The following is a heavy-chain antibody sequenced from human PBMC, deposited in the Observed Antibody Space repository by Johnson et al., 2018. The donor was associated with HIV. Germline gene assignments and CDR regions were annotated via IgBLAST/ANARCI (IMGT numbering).Heavy chain of an antibody. CDR3: ARLPPYYYDSSGYYHDAFDI. Sequence: VQLVESGGGVVQPGRSLRLSCAASGFTVSSNYMSWVRQAPGKGLEWVSVIYSGGSTYYADSVKGRFTISRDNSKNTLYLQMNSLRAEDTAVYYCARLPPYYYDSSGYYHDAFDIWGQGTMVTVSS. CDR2: IYSGGST. CDR1: GFTVSSNY. V-gene: IGHV3-53*01. J-gene: IGHJ3*02. D-gene: IGHD3-22*01.